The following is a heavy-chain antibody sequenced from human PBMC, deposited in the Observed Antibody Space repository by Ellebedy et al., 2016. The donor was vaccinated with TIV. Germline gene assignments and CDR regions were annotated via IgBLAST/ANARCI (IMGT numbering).Heavy chain of an antibody. CDR3: ARIPIRGYSGYDEEGFDY. Sequence: AASVKVSCKASGGTFSSYAISWVRQAPGQGLEWMGGIIAIFGTANYAQKFQGRVTITADESTSTAYMELSSLRSEDTAVYYCARIPIRGYSGYDEEGFDYWGQGTLVTVSS. D-gene: IGHD5-12*01. CDR2: IIAIFGTA. CDR1: GGTFSSYA. J-gene: IGHJ4*02. V-gene: IGHV1-69*13.